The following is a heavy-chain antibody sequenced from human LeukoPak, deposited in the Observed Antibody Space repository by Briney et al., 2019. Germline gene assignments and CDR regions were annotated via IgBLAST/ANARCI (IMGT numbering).Heavy chain of an antibody. Sequence: GGSLRLSCAASGFTVSSNYMSWVRQAPGKGLEWVSVIYSGGSTYYADSVKGRFTISRDNSKNTLYLQMSSLRAEDTAVYYCARAYFLGDSSGYYFDYWGQGTLVTVSS. D-gene: IGHD3-22*01. J-gene: IGHJ4*02. CDR2: IYSGGST. V-gene: IGHV3-53*01. CDR3: ARAYFLGDSSGYYFDY. CDR1: GFTVSSNY.